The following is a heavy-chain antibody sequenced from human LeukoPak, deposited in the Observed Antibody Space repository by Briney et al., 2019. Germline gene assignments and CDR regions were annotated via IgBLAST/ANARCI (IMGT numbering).Heavy chain of an antibody. J-gene: IGHJ4*02. CDR2: IRYDGSNK. Sequence: GGSLRLSCAASGFTFSSYGMHWVRQAPGKGLEWVAFIRYDGSNKYYTDSVKGRFTISRDNSKNTLYLQMNSLRAEDTAVYYCAKDTMVRVVLILGYFDYWGQGTLVTVSS. CDR3: AKDTMVRVVLILGYFDY. D-gene: IGHD3-10*01. CDR1: GFTFSSYG. V-gene: IGHV3-30*02.